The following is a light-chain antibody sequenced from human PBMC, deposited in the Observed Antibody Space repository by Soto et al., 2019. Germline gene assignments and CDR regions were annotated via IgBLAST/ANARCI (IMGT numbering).Light chain of an antibody. CDR3: QQYGDSPPST. CDR1: QSLTSNS. CDR2: GAS. V-gene: IGKV3-20*01. Sequence: EIVLTQSPGTLSLSPGERGTLSCRASQSLTSNSLAWYQKRPSQAPRLLVYGASTRVTDIPDRFSGSGSGTDFTLTINGLEPDDCAVYYCQQYGDSPPSTFGQGTKVEV. J-gene: IGKJ1*01.